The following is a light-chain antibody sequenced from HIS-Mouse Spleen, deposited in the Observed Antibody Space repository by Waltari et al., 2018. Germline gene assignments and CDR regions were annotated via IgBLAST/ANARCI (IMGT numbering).Light chain of an antibody. Sequence: SYELTQPPSVSVSPGQTARITCSGDALPKKYAYWYQQKSGQAPVLVIYEDSQRPSGIPESVSGSSSGTMATLTISGAQVEDEADYYCYSTDSSGNHRVFGGGTKLTVL. CDR1: ALPKKY. CDR2: EDS. CDR3: YSTDSSGNHRV. J-gene: IGLJ2*01. V-gene: IGLV3-10*01.